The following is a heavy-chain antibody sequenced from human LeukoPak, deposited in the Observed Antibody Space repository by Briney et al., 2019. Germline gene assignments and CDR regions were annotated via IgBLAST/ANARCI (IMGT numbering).Heavy chain of an antibody. V-gene: IGHV1-18*01. CDR2: ISAYNGNT. CDR3: ASQDVVVPTAFDP. Sequence: ASVKVSCKASGYTFTSYGISWVRQAPGQGLEWMGWISAYNGNTNYAQKFQGRVTMTRDTSISTAYMELSRLRSDDTAVYYCASQDVVVPTAFDPWGQGTLVTVSS. CDR1: GYTFTSYG. J-gene: IGHJ5*02. D-gene: IGHD2-2*01.